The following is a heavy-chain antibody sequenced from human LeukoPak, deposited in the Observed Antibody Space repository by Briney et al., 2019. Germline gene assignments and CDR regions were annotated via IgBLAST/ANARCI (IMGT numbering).Heavy chain of an antibody. V-gene: IGHV3-9*01. D-gene: IGHD4-23*01. Sequence: PGGSLRLSCAASGFTFDDYAMHWVRQAPGKGLEWVSGISWDSGSIGYADSVKGRFTISRDNAKNSLYLQMNSLRAEDTASYYCAKGFPFTVVNYYYMDVWGKGTTVTVSS. J-gene: IGHJ6*03. CDR1: GFTFDDYA. CDR2: ISWDSGSI. CDR3: AKGFPFTVVNYYYMDV.